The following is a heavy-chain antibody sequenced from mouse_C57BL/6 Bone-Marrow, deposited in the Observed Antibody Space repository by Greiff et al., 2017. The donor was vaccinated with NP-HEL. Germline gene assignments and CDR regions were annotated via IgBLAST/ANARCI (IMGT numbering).Heavy chain of an antibody. J-gene: IGHJ4*01. CDR1: GYTFTSYG. D-gene: IGHD1-1*01. Sequence: SGAELARPGASVKLSCKASGYTFTSYGISWVKQRTGQGLEWIGEIYPRSGNTYYNEKFKGKATLTADKSSSTAYMELRSLTSEDSAVYFCARSGHYGSSFYAMDYWGQGTSVTVSS. V-gene: IGHV1-81*01. CDR2: IYPRSGNT. CDR3: ARSGHYGSSFYAMDY.